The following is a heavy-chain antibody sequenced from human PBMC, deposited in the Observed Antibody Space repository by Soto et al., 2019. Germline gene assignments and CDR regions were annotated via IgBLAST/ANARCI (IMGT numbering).Heavy chain of an antibody. Sequence: GGSLRLSCATTGFSFSSNSMSWVRQSPGKELERVSAISDGSDRIYYVDSVKGRFTVSRDNSKNTLYLQMHSLRAEDTAVYYCAKDRVPNDSSGYYSILTDSWGQGTVVTVSS. V-gene: IGHV3-23*01. CDR2: ISDGSDRI. CDR1: GFSFSSNS. J-gene: IGHJ4*02. CDR3: AKDRVPNDSSGYYSILTDS. D-gene: IGHD3-22*01.